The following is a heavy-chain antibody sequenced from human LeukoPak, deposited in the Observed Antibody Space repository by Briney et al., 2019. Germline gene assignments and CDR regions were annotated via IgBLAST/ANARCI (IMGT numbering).Heavy chain of an antibody. CDR1: GGSIGSHY. V-gene: IGHV4-59*11. D-gene: IGHD5-18*01. J-gene: IGHJ4*02. Sequence: PSETLSLTCTVSGGSIGSHYWSWIRQPPGKGLEWIAYLLDSVNTKDNPSLNSRLTLSADTSKNQFSLRLSSVTAADTAVYYCATIKRGSIYGYFDFWGQGIKVTVSS. CDR2: LLDSVNT. CDR3: ATIKRGSIYGYFDF.